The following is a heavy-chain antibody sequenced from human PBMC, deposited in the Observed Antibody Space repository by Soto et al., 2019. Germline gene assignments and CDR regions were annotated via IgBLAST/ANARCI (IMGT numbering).Heavy chain of an antibody. J-gene: IGHJ4*02. CDR2: MNPKSGNT. Sequence: QVQLVQSGAEVKKPGASVKVSCKASRYTFINYDINWVRQATGQGLEWMGWMNPKSGNTGYAQNFQGRVTMTRNTSXSXVYMELSSLRSEDTAVYYCARSPSWETTVTPYYFDYWGQGTLVTVSS. CDR1: RYTFINYD. V-gene: IGHV1-8*01. D-gene: IGHD4-4*01. CDR3: ARSPSWETTVTPYYFDY.